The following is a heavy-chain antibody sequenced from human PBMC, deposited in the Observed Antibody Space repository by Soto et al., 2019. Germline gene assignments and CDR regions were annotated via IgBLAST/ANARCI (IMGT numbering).Heavy chain of an antibody. CDR3: ARQTNPYGDPERFDY. CDR2: ISYRGST. CDR1: GDSISTSTYY. D-gene: IGHD4-17*01. Sequence: QLQLQESGPGLVKPSETLSLTCTVSGDSISTSTYYWGWIRQPPGKGLEWIGSISYRGSTYYNPSLKRRVTIPVDASKDQFSLKLSSVTAADTAMYYCARQTNPYGDPERFDYWGQGTVVTVSS. V-gene: IGHV4-39*01. J-gene: IGHJ4*02.